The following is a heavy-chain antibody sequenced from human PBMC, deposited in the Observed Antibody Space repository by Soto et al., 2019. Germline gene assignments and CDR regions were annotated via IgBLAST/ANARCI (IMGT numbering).Heavy chain of an antibody. CDR1: GFTFTNYA. D-gene: IGHD3-10*01. V-gene: IGHV3-23*01. J-gene: IGHJ6*03. CDR2: ITVSGGIT. CDR3: AKTAWGSGSYPYIAV. Sequence: EVQVLESGGGLVQPGGSLRLSCAASGFTFTNYAMSWVRQAPGKGLEWVSTITVSGGITDYADSVKGRFTISRDNSKNTLYLQMNTLRAEDTALYYCAKTAWGSGSYPYIAVWGRGTSVTVSS.